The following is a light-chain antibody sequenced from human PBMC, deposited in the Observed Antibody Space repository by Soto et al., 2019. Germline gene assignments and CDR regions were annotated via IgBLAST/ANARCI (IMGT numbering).Light chain of an antibody. CDR2: GAS. Sequence: EIVMTQSPATLSVSPGERATLSCRASQSISITLAWYQQKPGKAPRLLIYGASTRATDIPARFSGSGSGTEFTLTISGLQSEDFAVYYCQQYNNSPCTFGGGTKVDI. V-gene: IGKV3-15*01. J-gene: IGKJ4*01. CDR1: QSISIT. CDR3: QQYNNSPCT.